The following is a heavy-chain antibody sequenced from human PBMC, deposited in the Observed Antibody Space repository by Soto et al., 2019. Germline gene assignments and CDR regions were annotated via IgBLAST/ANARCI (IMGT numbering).Heavy chain of an antibody. CDR3: AKGPIAVAGTTFDY. D-gene: IGHD6-19*01. CDR1: GFTFDDYA. J-gene: IGHJ4*02. Sequence: EVQLVESGGGLVQPGRSLRLSCAASGFTFDDYAMHWVRQAPGKGLEWVSGISWNSGSIGYADSVKGRFTISRDNAKNSLYLQMNSLRAEDTALYYCAKGPIAVAGTTFDYWGQGTLVPSPQ. CDR2: ISWNSGSI. V-gene: IGHV3-9*01.